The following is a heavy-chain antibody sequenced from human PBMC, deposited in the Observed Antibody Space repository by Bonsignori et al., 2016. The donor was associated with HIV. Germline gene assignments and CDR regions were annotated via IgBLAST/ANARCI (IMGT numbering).Heavy chain of an antibody. CDR2: TYTGGRA. D-gene: IGHD1-1*01. V-gene: IGHV3-66*01. CDR3: ANYKAPPSEYLQH. Sequence: WIRQPPGKGLDGVSGTYTGGRAYYADSVKGRFTISRDTSQNTLYLQMTSLRPEDTAVYYCANYKAPPSEYLQHWGRGTLVTVSS. J-gene: IGHJ1*01.